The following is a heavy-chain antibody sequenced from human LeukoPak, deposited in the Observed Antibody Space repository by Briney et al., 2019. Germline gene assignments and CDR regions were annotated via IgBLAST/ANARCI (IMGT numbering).Heavy chain of an antibody. D-gene: IGHD2-2*01. CDR1: GYTFTDYY. Sequence: ASATVSCRASGYTFTDYYIHWVRQAPGQGLEWMGWINPDNGGTNYAQKFQGRVTMTRDTSIRTVYMDLSRLRSDDTAVFYCTREARVGNWFDPWGQGTQVTVSS. CDR2: INPDNGGT. V-gene: IGHV1-2*02. CDR3: TREARVGNWFDP. J-gene: IGHJ5*02.